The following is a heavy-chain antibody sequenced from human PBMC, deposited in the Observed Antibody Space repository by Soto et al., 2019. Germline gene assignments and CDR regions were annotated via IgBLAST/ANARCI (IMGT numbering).Heavy chain of an antibody. D-gene: IGHD6-19*01. CDR3: VRADSSDWDFDY. V-gene: IGHV3-48*01. J-gene: IGHJ4*02. Sequence: GGSLRLSCAASGFTFSTYSMNWVRQAPGKGLEWFSYIDRSGTTIYYADSVKGRFTIPRDNAENSLFLQMNSLRAEDTAVSYCVRADSSDWDFDYWGLGTLVTVSS. CDR2: IDRSGTTI. CDR1: GFTFSTYS.